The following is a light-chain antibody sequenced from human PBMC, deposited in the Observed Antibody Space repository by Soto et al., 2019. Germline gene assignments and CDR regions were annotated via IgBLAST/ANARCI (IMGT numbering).Light chain of an antibody. CDR2: DTS. V-gene: IGKV3-20*01. J-gene: IGKJ5*01. Sequence: PGERATLSYRASQSVSSYLAWYQQKPGQAPRLLIYDTSSRASGIPDRFSGSGSGTDFTLTISRLETEDFAVFYCQQYGTSEIIFGQGTRLEVK. CDR1: QSVSSY. CDR3: QQYGTSEII.